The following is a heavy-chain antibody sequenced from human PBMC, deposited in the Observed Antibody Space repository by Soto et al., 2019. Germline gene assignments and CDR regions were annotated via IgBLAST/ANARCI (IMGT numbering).Heavy chain of an antibody. V-gene: IGHV1-18*01. CDR3: ARDAPPEDY. CDR2: ISAYNGNT. J-gene: IGHJ4*02. Sequence: QVQLVQSGAEVKKPGASVKVSCKASGYTFTSYAISWVRQAPGQGLEWMGWISAYNGNTNYAQKPQSXXTXATDTSTSTAYMELRSLRSDDTAVYYCARDAPPEDYWGQGTLVTVSS. CDR1: GYTFTSYA.